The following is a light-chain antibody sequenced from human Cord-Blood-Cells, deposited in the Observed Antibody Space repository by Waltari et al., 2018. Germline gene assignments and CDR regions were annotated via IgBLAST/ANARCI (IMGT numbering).Light chain of an antibody. CDR1: NIGMKS. V-gene: IGLV3-21*04. Sequence: SYVLTHPPSVSVAPGKTVRITCGGNNIGMKSVHLYQQKPGQAPVLVIYCDSDRPSGIPERFSGSNSGNTATLTISRVEAGDEADYYCQVWDSSSDHYFFGTGTKVTVL. CDR3: QVWDSSSDHYF. CDR2: CDS. J-gene: IGLJ1*01.